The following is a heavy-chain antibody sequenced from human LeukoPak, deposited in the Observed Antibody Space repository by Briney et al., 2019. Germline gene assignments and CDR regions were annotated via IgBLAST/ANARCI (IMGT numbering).Heavy chain of an antibody. CDR3: ATYMVRGVTLLY. CDR2: ISSSGSTI. CDR1: GFTFSSYE. J-gene: IGHJ4*02. D-gene: IGHD3-10*01. V-gene: IGHV3-48*03. Sequence: GGSLRLSCAASGFTFSSYEMNWARQAPGKGLEWVSYISSSGSTIYYADSVKGRFTISRDNAKNSLYLQMNSPRAEDTAVYYCATYMVRGVTLLYWGQGTLVTVSS.